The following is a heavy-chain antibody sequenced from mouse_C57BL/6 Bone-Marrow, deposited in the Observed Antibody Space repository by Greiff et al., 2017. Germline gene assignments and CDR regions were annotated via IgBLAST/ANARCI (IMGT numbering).Heavy chain of an antibody. D-gene: IGHD1-1*01. CDR1: GFTFSDYY. Sequence: EVQVVESEGGLVQPGSSMKLSCTASGFTFSDYYMAWVRQVPEKGLEWVANINYDGSSTYYLDSLKSRFIISRDNAKNILYLQMSSLKSEDTATYYCARDRGSSYDYYAMDYWGQGTSVTVSS. J-gene: IGHJ4*01. CDR3: ARDRGSSYDYYAMDY. CDR2: INYDGSST. V-gene: IGHV5-16*01.